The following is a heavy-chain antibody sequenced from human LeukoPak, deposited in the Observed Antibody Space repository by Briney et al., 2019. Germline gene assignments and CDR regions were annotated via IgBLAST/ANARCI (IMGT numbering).Heavy chain of an antibody. CDR3: ARDLAGFSGYDYYLDH. CDR2: TYYYKSQWYY. CDR1: GDSVSNNSAA. J-gene: IGHJ4*02. Sequence: SQTLSLTCAISGDSVSNNSAAWNWIRQSPSRGLEWLGRTYYYKSQWYYDYAVSVKSRITINQDTSKNQFSLQLNSVTPEDAAVYYYARDLAGFSGYDYYLDHWGQGTLVTVSS. V-gene: IGHV6-1*01. D-gene: IGHD5-12*01.